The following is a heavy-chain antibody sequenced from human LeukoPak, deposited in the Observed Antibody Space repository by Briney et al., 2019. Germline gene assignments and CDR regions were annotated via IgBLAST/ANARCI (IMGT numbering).Heavy chain of an antibody. CDR2: IYTSGGT. J-gene: IGHJ4*02. Sequence: SETLSLTCTVSGSSISNYYWSWIRQPAGKGLEWIGRIYTSGGTNYNPSLKTRVTMSVDTSKNQVSLKLSSVTAADTAMYYCARAAEYSSGWYLFDYWGQGILVTVSA. CDR1: GSSISNYY. CDR3: ARAAEYSSGWYLFDY. V-gene: IGHV4-4*07. D-gene: IGHD6-19*01.